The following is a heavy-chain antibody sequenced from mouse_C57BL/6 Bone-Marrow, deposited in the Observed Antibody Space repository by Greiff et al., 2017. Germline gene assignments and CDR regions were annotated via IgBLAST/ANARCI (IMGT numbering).Heavy chain of an antibody. CDR2: IHPNSGST. CDR1: GYTFTSYW. J-gene: IGHJ4*01. V-gene: IGHV1-64*01. D-gene: IGHD2-4*01. CDR3: ARVYDYDVSYYCAMDY. Sequence: QVQLQQPGAELVKPGASVKLSCKASGYTFTSYWMHWVKQRPGQGLEWIGMIHPNSGSTNYNEKFKSKATLTVDKSSSTAYMQLSSLTSEDSAVYYCARVYDYDVSYYCAMDYWGQGTSVTVSS.